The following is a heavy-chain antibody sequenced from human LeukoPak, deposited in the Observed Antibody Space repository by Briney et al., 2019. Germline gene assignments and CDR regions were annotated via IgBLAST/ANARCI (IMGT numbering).Heavy chain of an antibody. V-gene: IGHV3-7*03. Sequence: PGGSLRLSCAASGFTFSSYWMSWVRQAPGKGLEWVANIKQDGSEKYYVDSVKGRFTISRDNAKNSLYQQMSNLRAEDTAVYFCARGGGLDVWGQGATVTVSS. CDR3: ARGGGLDV. D-gene: IGHD3-16*01. CDR1: GFTFSSYW. CDR2: IKQDGSEK. J-gene: IGHJ6*02.